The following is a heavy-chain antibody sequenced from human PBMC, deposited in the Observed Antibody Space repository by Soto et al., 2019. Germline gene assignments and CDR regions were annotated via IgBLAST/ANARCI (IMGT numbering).Heavy chain of an antibody. V-gene: IGHV3-21*01. CDR2: ISSSSSYI. D-gene: IGHD4-17*01. CDR1: GFTFSSYS. Sequence: EVQLVESGGGLVKPGGSLRLSCAASGFTFSSYSMYWVRQAPGKVLECVSSISSSSSYIYYADSVKGRFTISRDNAKNSLYLQMNSLRAEDTAVYYCASKKGYGDDGDGIEWGQGNLVTVFS. J-gene: IGHJ4*02. CDR3: ASKKGYGDDGDGIE.